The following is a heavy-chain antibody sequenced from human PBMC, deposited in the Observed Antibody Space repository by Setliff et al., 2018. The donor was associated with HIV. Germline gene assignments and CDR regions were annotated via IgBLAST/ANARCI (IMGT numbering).Heavy chain of an antibody. Sequence: PSETLSLTCAVSGYSISSGYYWGWIRQPPGKGLEWIGSIYHSGSTYYNPSLKSRVTISVDTSKNQFSLKLSSVTAADTAVYYCARQYNRQYGMDVWGQGTTGTVS. CDR2: IYHSGST. D-gene: IGHD1-20*01. J-gene: IGHJ6*02. V-gene: IGHV4-38-2*01. CDR3: ARQYNRQYGMDV. CDR1: GYSISSGYY.